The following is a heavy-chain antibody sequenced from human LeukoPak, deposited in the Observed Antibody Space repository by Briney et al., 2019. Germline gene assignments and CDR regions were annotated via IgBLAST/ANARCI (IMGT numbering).Heavy chain of an antibody. J-gene: IGHJ3*02. CDR1: DYTFTSYG. V-gene: IGHV1-18*01. CDR3: ARDWYGSGSSHAFDI. D-gene: IGHD3-10*01. Sequence: ASVKVSCKASDYTFTSYGISWVRQAPGQGLEWTGWISVYNGDTNYPQKFQGRVTMTTDTSTSTAYMELRSLRSDDTAVYYCARDWYGSGSSHAFDIWGQGTMVTVSS. CDR2: ISVYNGDT.